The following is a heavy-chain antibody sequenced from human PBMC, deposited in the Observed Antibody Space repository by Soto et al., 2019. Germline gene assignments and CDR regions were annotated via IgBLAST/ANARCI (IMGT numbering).Heavy chain of an antibody. V-gene: IGHV4-59*08. J-gene: IGHJ4*02. CDR1: GGSISSYY. CDR3: ATHSVAAPYFDY. Sequence: TLSLTCTISGGSISSYYWSWIRQPPGKGLEWIGYIYYSGSTNYNPSLKSRVTISVDTSKNQFSLKLSSVTAADTAVYYCATHSVAAPYFDYWGQGTLVTVSS. D-gene: IGHD6-19*01. CDR2: IYYSGST.